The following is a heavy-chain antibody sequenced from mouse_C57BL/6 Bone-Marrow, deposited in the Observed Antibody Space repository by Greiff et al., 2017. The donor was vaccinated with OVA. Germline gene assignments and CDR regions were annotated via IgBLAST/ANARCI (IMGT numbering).Heavy chain of an antibody. J-gene: IGHJ1*03. CDR2: IDPANGNT. V-gene: IGHV14-3*01. CDR3: ASFYGSSYWYFDV. Sequence: EVQLQQSVAELVRPGASVKLSCTASGFNIKNIYMHWVKQRPEQGLEWIGRIDPANGNTKYAPKFQGKATITADTSSNTAYLQLSSLTSEDTAIYYCASFYGSSYWYFDVWGTGTTVTVSS. CDR1: GFNIKNIY. D-gene: IGHD1-1*01.